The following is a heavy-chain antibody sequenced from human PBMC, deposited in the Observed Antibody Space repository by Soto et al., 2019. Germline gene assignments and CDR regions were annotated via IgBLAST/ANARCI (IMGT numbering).Heavy chain of an antibody. V-gene: IGHV3-15*07. CDR3: VVYPLTGH. CDR2: IRSKTDGETT. D-gene: IGHD2-15*01. CDR1: GFTFSSYW. J-gene: IGHJ4*02. Sequence: PGGSLRLSCAASGFTFSSYWMHWVRQAPGKGLEWVGRIRSKTDGETTDYAAPVKGRFTISRDDSKSTLYLQMDSLKTEDTAVYYCVVYPLTGHWGQGTPVTVSS.